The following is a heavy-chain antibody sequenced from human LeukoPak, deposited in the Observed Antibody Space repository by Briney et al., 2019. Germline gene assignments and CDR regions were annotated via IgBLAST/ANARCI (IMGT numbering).Heavy chain of an antibody. CDR2: LNPNSGGT. J-gene: IGHJ4*02. Sequence: ASVKVSCKVFGYTFTAYYTHWVRQAPGQGLEWMGWLNPNSGGTNYAQNLQGRVTMTRDTSISTAYMELSRLTSDDTAIYYCATVYSSGWNFHYWGQGVLVTVSS. CDR1: GYTFTAYY. D-gene: IGHD6-19*01. CDR3: ATVYSSGWNFHY. V-gene: IGHV1-2*02.